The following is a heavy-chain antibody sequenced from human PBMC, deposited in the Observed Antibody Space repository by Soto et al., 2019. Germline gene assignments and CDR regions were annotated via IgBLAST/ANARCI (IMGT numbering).Heavy chain of an antibody. J-gene: IGHJ6*02. V-gene: IGHV4-4*02. CDR1: GGSISSSNW. CDR2: IYHSGST. CDR3: ERDKRFLEWLGDYYYGMDV. Sequence: PSETLSLTCAVSGGSISSSNWWSWVRQPPGKGLEWIGEIYHSGSTNYNPSLKSRVTISVDKSKNQFSLKLSSVTAADTAVYYCERDKRFLEWLGDYYYGMDVWGQGTTVTVS. D-gene: IGHD3-3*01.